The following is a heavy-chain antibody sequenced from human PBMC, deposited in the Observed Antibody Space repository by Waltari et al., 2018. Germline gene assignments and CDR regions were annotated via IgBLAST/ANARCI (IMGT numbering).Heavy chain of an antibody. V-gene: IGHV3-7*01. CDR1: GFTFSSYW. Sequence: EVQLVESGGGLVQPGGSLRLSCAASGFTFSSYWMSWVRQAPGKGLGWLANIKQDGSEKYYVDAVKGRFTISRDNAKNSLYLQMNSLRAEDTAVYYCARVTVVPAAMVGYWGQGTLVTVSS. CDR2: IKQDGSEK. D-gene: IGHD2-2*01. CDR3: ARVTVVPAAMVGY. J-gene: IGHJ4*02.